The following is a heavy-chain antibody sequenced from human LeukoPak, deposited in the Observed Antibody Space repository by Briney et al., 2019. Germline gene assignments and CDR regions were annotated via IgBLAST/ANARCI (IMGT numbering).Heavy chain of an antibody. V-gene: IGHV3-11*06. Sequence: GGSLRLSCAASGFTFSDYYMSWIRQAPGKGLEWVSYISSSSSYTNYADSVKGRFTISRDNAKNSLYLQMNSMRAEDTAVYYCAVAVAGSYFDYWGQGTLVTVSS. J-gene: IGHJ4*02. CDR3: AVAVAGSYFDY. CDR1: GFTFSDYY. D-gene: IGHD6-19*01. CDR2: ISSSSSYT.